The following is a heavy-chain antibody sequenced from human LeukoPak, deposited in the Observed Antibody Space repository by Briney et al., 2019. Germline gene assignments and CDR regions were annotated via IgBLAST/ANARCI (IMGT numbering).Heavy chain of an antibody. CDR3: ARSAYSSSWYVDY. CDR1: GGSISSYY. J-gene: IGHJ4*02. CDR2: IYYSGST. Sequence: SETLSLTCTVSGGSISSYYWSWIRQPPGKGLEWIGYIYYSGSTNYNPSLKSRVTISVDTSKNQFSLKLSSVTAADTAVYYCARSAYSSSWYVDYWGQGTLVTVSP. D-gene: IGHD6-13*01. V-gene: IGHV4-59*01.